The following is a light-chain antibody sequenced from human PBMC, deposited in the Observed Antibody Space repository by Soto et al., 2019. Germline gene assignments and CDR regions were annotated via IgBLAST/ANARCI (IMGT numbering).Light chain of an antibody. J-gene: IGLJ2*01. Sequence: QSALTQPPSASGSPGQSVTISCAETSSDVGGYNYVSWYQQHPGKAPELMIYEVTKRPSGVPDRFSGSKSGNTASLTVSGLQAEDEADYYCSSYAGSSGILFGGGTKLTVL. CDR1: SSDVGGYNY. CDR2: EVT. CDR3: SSYAGSSGIL. V-gene: IGLV2-8*01.